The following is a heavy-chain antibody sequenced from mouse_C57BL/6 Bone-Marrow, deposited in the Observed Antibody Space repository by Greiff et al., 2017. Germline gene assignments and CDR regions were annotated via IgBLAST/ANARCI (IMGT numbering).Heavy chain of an antibody. CDR2: LDPSDSYT. CDR1: GYTFTSYW. CDR3: ARDYDVNYYAMDY. J-gene: IGHJ4*01. D-gene: IGHD2-4*01. Sequence: QVQLQQPGAELVKPGASVKLSCKASGYTFTSYWMQWVKQRPGQGLEWIGELDPSDSYTNYNQKFKGKATLTVDTSSSTAYMQLSSLTSEDSAVYYCARDYDVNYYAMDYWGQGTSVTVSS. V-gene: IGHV1-50*01.